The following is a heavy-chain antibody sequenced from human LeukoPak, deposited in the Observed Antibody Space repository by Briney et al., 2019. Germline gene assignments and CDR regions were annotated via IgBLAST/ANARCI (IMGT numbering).Heavy chain of an antibody. Sequence: GRSLRLSCAASGFTFDDYAMHWVRQAPGKGLEWVSGISWNSGSMGYADSVKGRFTISRDNAKNSLYLQMNSLRAEDTALYYCAKDTLYDSSGTIDYWGQGTLVTVSS. D-gene: IGHD3-22*01. CDR2: ISWNSGSM. CDR3: AKDTLYDSSGTIDY. CDR1: GFTFDDYA. V-gene: IGHV3-9*01. J-gene: IGHJ4*02.